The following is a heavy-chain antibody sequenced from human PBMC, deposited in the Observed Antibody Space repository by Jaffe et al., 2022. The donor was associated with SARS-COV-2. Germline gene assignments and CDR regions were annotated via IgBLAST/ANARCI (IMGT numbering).Heavy chain of an antibody. CDR1: GFNLNYTW. CDR3: TTDGYYYDSSGYLGFDY. D-gene: IGHD3-22*01. J-gene: IGHJ4*02. Sequence: EVQLVESGGGLVKPGGSLRLSCAASGFNLNYTWMSWVRQAPGKGLEWVGRFRSKSDGGARDYAAFVKGRFVISIDDTGNTLYLQMNSLTTEDTAVYYCTTDGYYYDSSGYLGFDYWGQGTQVTVSS. V-gene: IGHV3-15*01. CDR2: FRSKSDGGAR.